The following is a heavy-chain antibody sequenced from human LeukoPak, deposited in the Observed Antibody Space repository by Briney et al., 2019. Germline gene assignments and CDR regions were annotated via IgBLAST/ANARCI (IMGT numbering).Heavy chain of an antibody. J-gene: IGHJ4*02. V-gene: IGHV3-23*01. CDR1: GFTFSSYA. D-gene: IGHD3-22*01. Sequence: PGGSLRLCCAASGFTFSSYAMSWVRQAPGKGLEWVSGISGSGDNTYYADSVKGRFTISRDNSKNTLYVQVNSLGTEDTAAYYCAKGSYYDSSGSFYFDYWGQGTLVTVSS. CDR3: AKGSYYDSSGSFYFDY. CDR2: ISGSGDNT.